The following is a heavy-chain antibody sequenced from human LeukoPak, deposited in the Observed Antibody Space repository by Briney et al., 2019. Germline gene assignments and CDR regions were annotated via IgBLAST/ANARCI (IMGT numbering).Heavy chain of an antibody. V-gene: IGHV3-30*03. D-gene: IGHD2-21*02. CDR3: ARDWARGDSYYLDY. Sequence: PGRSLRLSCAASGFTFSGYGMHSVRQAPGKGLECVALVSHDGRNKKYADSVKGRFTISRDDSENTLYLQMDSLRSEDTAVYYCARDWARGDSYYLDYWGRGTLVTVSS. J-gene: IGHJ4*02. CDR2: VSHDGRNK. CDR1: GFTFSGYG.